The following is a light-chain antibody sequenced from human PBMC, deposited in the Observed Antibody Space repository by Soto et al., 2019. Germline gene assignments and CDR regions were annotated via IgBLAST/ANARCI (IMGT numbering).Light chain of an antibody. V-gene: IGKV3-20*01. CDR2: GAS. J-gene: IGKJ3*01. Sequence: EIVLTQSPGTLSLSPGERATLSCRASQSVSSSYLAWYQQKPGQAPRLLIYGASSRATGIPDRFSGSGSGTAFTLTISRLEPEDFAVYYCQQYGSSPGFTFGPGTKVDIK. CDR3: QQYGSSPGFT. CDR1: QSVSSSY.